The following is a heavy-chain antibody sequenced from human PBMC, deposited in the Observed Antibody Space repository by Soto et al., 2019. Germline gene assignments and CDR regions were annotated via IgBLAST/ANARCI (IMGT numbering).Heavy chain of an antibody. CDR1: GYTFTSYG. D-gene: IGHD3-22*01. Sequence: ASVKVSCKASGYTFTSYGISWVRQAPGQGLEWMGWISAYNGNTNYAQKLQGRVTMTTDTSTSTAYMELRSLRSDDTAVYYCARAETNYYDSSGHAFDIWGQGTMVT. CDR2: ISAYNGNT. CDR3: ARAETNYYDSSGHAFDI. V-gene: IGHV1-18*01. J-gene: IGHJ3*02.